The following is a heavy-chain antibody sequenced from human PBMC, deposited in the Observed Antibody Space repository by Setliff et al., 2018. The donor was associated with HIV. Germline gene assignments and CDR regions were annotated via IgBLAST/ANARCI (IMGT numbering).Heavy chain of an antibody. CDR3: ARHAAGPDGPFDY. CDR1: GFSLSNTRMG. Sequence: SGPTLVNPTETLTLTCTVSGFSLSNTRMGVSWIRQPPGKGLEWIGNVYHTGSTYYNPSLKSRVTISVDTSKNQFSLKLSSVIAADTAVYYCARHAAGPDGPFDYWGQGTLVTVSS. CDR2: VYHTGST. J-gene: IGHJ4*02. V-gene: IGHV4-39*01.